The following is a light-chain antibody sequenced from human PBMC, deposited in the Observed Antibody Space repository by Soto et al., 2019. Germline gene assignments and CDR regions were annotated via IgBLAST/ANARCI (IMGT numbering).Light chain of an antibody. CDR3: MQVLQTPPT. CDR2: LGS. Sequence: DVVMTQSPLSLPVTPGEPASISCRSSQSLLHSNGKNYLNWYLQKPGQSQQLLIYLGSNRASGVPDRFSGSGSGTDFTLKISRVEAEDVGVYYCMQVLQTPPTFGQGTKVEIK. J-gene: IGKJ1*01. CDR1: QSLLHSNGKNY. V-gene: IGKV2-28*01.